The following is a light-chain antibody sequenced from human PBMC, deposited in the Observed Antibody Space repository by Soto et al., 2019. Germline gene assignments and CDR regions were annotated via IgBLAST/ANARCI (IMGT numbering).Light chain of an antibody. V-gene: IGKV3-15*01. CDR1: QSVKSN. CDR2: GAS. CDR3: QHYNNWPPWT. Sequence: EIVMTQSPATVSVSPGERVTLSCRASQSVKSNLAWYQQKFGQAPRLLIYGASTRATGVPARFSGSGSGTEFTLTISSLQSEDFAVYYCQHYNNWPPWTFGQGTKVEI. J-gene: IGKJ1*01.